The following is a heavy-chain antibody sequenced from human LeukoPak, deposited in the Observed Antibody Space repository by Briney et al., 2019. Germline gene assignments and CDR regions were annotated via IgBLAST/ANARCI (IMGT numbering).Heavy chain of an antibody. CDR3: AKDLSLTWGSGSEG. CDR2: ISTGSSTT. J-gene: IGHJ4*02. V-gene: IGHV3-48*02. CDR1: EFAFSTYN. D-gene: IGHD6-19*01. Sequence: QPGGSLRLSCAASEFAFSTYNMNWVRQAPGKGLEWVSYISTGSSTTYYADSVKGRFTISRDNVENSLYLQMNSLRDEDTAVYYCAKDLSLTWGSGSEGWGQGTLVTVSS.